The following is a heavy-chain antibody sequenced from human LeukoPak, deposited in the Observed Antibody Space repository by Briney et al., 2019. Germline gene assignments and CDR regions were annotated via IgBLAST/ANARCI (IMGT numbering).Heavy chain of an antibody. CDR2: IYYSGST. CDR1: GGSISSYY. CDR3: ARGSSSWSYYYYYYMDV. Sequence: PSETLSLTCTVSGGSISSYYWSWIRQPPGKGLEWIGYIYYSGSTNYNPSLKSRVTTSVDTSKNQFSLKLSSVTAADTAVYYCARGSSSWSYYYYYYMDVWGKGTTVTISS. J-gene: IGHJ6*03. V-gene: IGHV4-59*01. D-gene: IGHD6-13*01.